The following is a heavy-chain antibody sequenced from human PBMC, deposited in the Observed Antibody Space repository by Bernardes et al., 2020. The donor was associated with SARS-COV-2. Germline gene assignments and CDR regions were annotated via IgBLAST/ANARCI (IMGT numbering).Heavy chain of an antibody. CDR2: MSGTGIAI. Sequence: GGSLRLSCAASGFRFSDYSMNWVRQAPGKGLEWVAHMSGTGIAIYYAASVKGRFTISRDNGKNSLYLQMNSLRAEDTAVYYCARDLGATSSEFDYWGQGTLVTVSS. CDR3: ARDLGATSSEFDY. V-gene: IGHV3-48*01. J-gene: IGHJ4*02. D-gene: IGHD1-26*01. CDR1: GFRFSDYS.